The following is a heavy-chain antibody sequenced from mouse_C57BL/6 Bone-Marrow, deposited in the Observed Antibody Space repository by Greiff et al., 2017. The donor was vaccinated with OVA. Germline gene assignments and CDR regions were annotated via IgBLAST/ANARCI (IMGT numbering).Heavy chain of an antibody. CDR3: ASITTVKGAWFAY. CDR1: GFSLTSYA. J-gene: IGHJ3*01. D-gene: IGHD1-1*01. Sequence: VQLVESGPGLVAPSQSLSITCTVSGFSLTSYAISWVRQPPGKGLEWLGVIWTGGGTNYNSALKSRLSISKDNSKSQVFLKMNSLQTDDTARYYCASITTVKGAWFAYWGQGTLVTVYA. V-gene: IGHV2-9-1*01. CDR2: IWTGGGT.